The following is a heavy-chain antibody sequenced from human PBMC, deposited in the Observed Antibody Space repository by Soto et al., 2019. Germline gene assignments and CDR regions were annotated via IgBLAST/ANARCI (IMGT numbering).Heavy chain of an antibody. Sequence: SETLSLTCTVSGGSVISGSYYWSWIRQPPGKGLEWIGYIYYSGSTNYNPPLKSRVTISVDTSKNQFSLKLSSVTAADTAVYYCARDRGYCSGGSCSGSGMDVWGQGTTVTVSS. CDR1: GGSVISGSYY. J-gene: IGHJ6*02. D-gene: IGHD2-15*01. CDR3: ARDRGYCSGGSCSGSGMDV. V-gene: IGHV4-61*01. CDR2: IYYSGST.